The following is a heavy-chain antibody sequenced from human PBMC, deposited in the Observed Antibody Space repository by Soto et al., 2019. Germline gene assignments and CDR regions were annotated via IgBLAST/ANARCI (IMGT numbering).Heavy chain of an antibody. CDR1: GGAFSSYA. Sequence: QVQLVQSGAEVKKPGSSVKVSCKASGGAFSSYAISWVRQAPGQGLEWMGGIIPIFGTANYAQKFQGRVTITADESTSTAYMELSSLRSEDTAVYYCARGSSTTVVTYYYYGMDVWGQGTTVTVSS. CDR3: ARGSSTTVVTYYYYGMDV. D-gene: IGHD4-17*01. CDR2: IIPIFGTA. J-gene: IGHJ6*02. V-gene: IGHV1-69*12.